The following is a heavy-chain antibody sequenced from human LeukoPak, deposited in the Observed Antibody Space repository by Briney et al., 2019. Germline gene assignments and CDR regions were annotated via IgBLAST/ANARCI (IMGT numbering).Heavy chain of an antibody. CDR3: AGQGPVLRYFDWFFDY. J-gene: IGHJ4*02. D-gene: IGHD3-9*01. CDR2: IYYSGST. V-gene: IGHV4-59*08. CDR1: GGSISSYY. Sequence: PSETLSLTCTVFGGSISSYYWSWIRQPPGKGLEWIGYIYYSGSTNYNPSLKSRVTISVDTSKNQFSLKLSSVTAADTAVYYCAGQGPVLRYFDWFFDYWGQGTLVTVSS.